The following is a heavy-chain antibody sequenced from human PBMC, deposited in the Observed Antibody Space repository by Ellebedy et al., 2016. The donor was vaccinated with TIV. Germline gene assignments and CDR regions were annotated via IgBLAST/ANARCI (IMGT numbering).Heavy chain of an antibody. CDR2: INPNSGGT. D-gene: IGHD3-16*01. CDR1: GYTFTGYY. Sequence: ASVKVSCKASGYTFTGYYMQWVRQAPGQGLEWLGWINPNSGGTNYAQKFQGRVTMTRDTSIATAYMELSTLRSDDTAVYYCAREEATFLRRHGAYFDLWGRGTLVTVSS. CDR3: AREEATFLRRHGAYFDL. V-gene: IGHV1-2*02. J-gene: IGHJ2*01.